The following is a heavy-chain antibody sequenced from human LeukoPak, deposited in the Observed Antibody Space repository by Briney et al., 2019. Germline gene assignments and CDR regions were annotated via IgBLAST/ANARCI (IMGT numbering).Heavy chain of an antibody. CDR3: ARGDNWGLDY. D-gene: IGHD7-27*01. CDR1: GGTFSSYA. J-gene: IGHJ4*02. V-gene: IGHV1-24*01. Sequence: VASVKVSCKASGGTFSSYAISWVRQAPGKGLEWMGGFDPEDGETIYAQKFQGRVTMTEDTSTDTAYMELSSLRSDDTAVYYCARGDNWGLDYWGQGTLVTVSS. CDR2: FDPEDGET.